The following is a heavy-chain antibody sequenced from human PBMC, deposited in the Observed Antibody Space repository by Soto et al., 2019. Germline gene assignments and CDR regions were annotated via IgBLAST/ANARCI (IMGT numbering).Heavy chain of an antibody. CDR3: ATLQLGREEIFDS. V-gene: IGHV3-48*02. D-gene: IGHD1-1*01. J-gene: IGHJ4*02. CDR1: GFNFKTYS. Sequence: EVQRVESGGGLVQPGGSLPLSCADSGFNFKTYSMNWVRKSPGKGLEWVSYISETSIAIYYRDSVKGRFTISRDNARNTLYLQMNSLRDEDTAVYYCATLQLGREEIFDSWGQGTLVTVSS. CDR2: ISETSIAI.